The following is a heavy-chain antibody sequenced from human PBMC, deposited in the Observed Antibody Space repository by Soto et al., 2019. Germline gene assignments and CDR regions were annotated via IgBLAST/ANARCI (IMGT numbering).Heavy chain of an antibody. CDR2: INPSGGST. V-gene: IGHV1-46*01. J-gene: IGHJ3*02. CDR1: GYTFTSYY. D-gene: IGHD2-8*01. Sequence: ASVKVSCKASGYTFTSYYMHWVRQAPGQGLEWMGIINPSGGSTNYAQKLQGRVTMTTDTSTSTAYMELRSLRSDDTAVYYCARGYSTALPDHDAFDIWGQGTMVTVSS. CDR3: ARGYSTALPDHDAFDI.